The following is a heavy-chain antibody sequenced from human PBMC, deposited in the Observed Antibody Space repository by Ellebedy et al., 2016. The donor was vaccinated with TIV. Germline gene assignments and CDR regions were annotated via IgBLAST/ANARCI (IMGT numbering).Heavy chain of an antibody. D-gene: IGHD1-1*01. CDR2: IKQDGSEQ. CDR1: GFTFSSYW. V-gene: IGHV3-7*01. J-gene: IGHJ4*01. CDR3: ARSPATGTVDY. Sequence: GGSLRLXCAASGFTFSSYWMSWVRQAPGKGLEWVANIKQDGSEQYYVGSVKGRFTISRDNAKNSLYLQLNSLRAEDTAVYYCARSPATGTVDYWGHGTLVTVSS.